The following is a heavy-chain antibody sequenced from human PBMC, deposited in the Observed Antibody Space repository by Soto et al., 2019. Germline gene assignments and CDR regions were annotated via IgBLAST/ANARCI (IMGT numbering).Heavy chain of an antibody. V-gene: IGHV1-46*01. J-gene: IGHJ4*02. CDR2: INPSGGST. D-gene: IGHD1-26*01. CDR1: GYTFTSYY. Sequence: GASVKVSCKASGYTFTSYYMHWVRQAPGQGLEWMGIINPSGGSTSYAQKFQGRVTMTRDTSTSTVYMELSSLRSEDAAVYYCESWAATSGSYYSHFDYWGQGTLVTVSS. CDR3: ESWAATSGSYYSHFDY.